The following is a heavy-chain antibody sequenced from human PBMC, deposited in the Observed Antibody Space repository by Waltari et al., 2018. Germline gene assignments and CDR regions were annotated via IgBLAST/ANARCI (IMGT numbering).Heavy chain of an antibody. J-gene: IGHJ5*02. CDR1: GGSFSGYY. CDR2: INHSGST. Sequence: QVQLQQWGAGLLKPSETLSLTCAVYGGSFSGYYWSWIRQPPGKGLEWIGEINHSGSTNYNPSLKSRVTISVDTSKNQFSLKLSSVTAADTAVYYCARSHCSGGSCYGRGWFDPWGQGTLVTVSS. V-gene: IGHV4-34*01. D-gene: IGHD2-15*01. CDR3: ARSHCSGGSCYGRGWFDP.